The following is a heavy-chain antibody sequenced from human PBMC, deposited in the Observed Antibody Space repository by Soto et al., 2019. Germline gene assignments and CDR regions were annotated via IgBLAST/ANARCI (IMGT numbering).Heavy chain of an antibody. CDR1: GYTFTSYG. D-gene: IGHD2-8*01. Sequence: GASVKVSCKASGYTFTSYGISWVRQAPGQGLEWMGWISTYNGNTNYAQKLQGRVTMTTETPTSTAYMELRSLRSDDTAVYYCARAESRVYASDYWGQGTLVTVS. J-gene: IGHJ4*02. CDR3: ARAESRVYASDY. V-gene: IGHV1-18*01. CDR2: ISTYNGNT.